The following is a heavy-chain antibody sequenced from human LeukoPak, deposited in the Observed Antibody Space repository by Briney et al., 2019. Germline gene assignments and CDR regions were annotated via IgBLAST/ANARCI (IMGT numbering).Heavy chain of an antibody. V-gene: IGHV1-18*04. D-gene: IGHD3-3*01. CDR2: ISAYNGNT. J-gene: IGHJ4*02. CDR3: ARASFASRYYDFWSGYLSYFDY. CDR1: GYTFTSYY. Sequence: ASVKVSCKASGYTFTSYYIHWVRQAPGQGLEWMGWISAYNGNTNYAQKLQGRVTMTTDTSTSTAYMELRSLRSDDTAVYYCARASFASRYYDFWSGYLSYFDYWGQGTLVTVSS.